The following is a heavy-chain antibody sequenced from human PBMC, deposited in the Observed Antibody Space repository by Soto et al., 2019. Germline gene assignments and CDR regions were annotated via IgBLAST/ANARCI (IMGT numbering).Heavy chain of an antibody. Sequence: QVHLVQSGAEVKKPGASVKVSCKTSGYTFTRYGISWVRQAPGQGLEWMGWISGYDGRTNFAQKVQDRVTMTTDTFKSTVYMELRSLRSADTAVYYCAREGDVPYYYYGMDVWGQGTTVTVSS. J-gene: IGHJ6*02. CDR2: ISGYDGRT. CDR1: GYTFTRYG. V-gene: IGHV1-18*01. D-gene: IGHD2-21*02. CDR3: AREGDVPYYYYGMDV.